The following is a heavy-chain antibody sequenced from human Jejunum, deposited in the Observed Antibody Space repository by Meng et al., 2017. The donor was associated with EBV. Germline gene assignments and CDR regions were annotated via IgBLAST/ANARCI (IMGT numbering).Heavy chain of an antibody. D-gene: IGHD1-26*01. CDR3: ARQGPSGRTFNY. Sequence: LQLQEAGPGLVTPSETLSLTCTVSGGSISSSSYYWGWIRQPPGKGLEWIGTYYNSGSTYYNPSLKSRVTISVDTSKNQFSLKLISVTAADTAAYYCARQGPSGRTFNYWGQGTLVTVSS. CDR1: GGSISSSSYY. J-gene: IGHJ4*02. CDR2: YYNSGST. V-gene: IGHV4-39*01.